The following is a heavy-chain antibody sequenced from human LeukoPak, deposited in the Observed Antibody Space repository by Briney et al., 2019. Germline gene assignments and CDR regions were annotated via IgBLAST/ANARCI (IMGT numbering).Heavy chain of an antibody. J-gene: IGHJ4*02. CDR3: SKGSRAARPYYFDY. V-gene: IGHV3-23*01. CDR2: ISGSGGST. CDR1: GFTFSSYA. Sequence: GGSLRLSCAASGFTFSSYAMSWVRQAPGKGLEWVSAISGSGGSTYYADSVKGRFSISRDNSKNTLYLQMNGLRAEDTAVYYCSKGSRAARPYYFDYWGQGTLVTVSS. D-gene: IGHD6-6*01.